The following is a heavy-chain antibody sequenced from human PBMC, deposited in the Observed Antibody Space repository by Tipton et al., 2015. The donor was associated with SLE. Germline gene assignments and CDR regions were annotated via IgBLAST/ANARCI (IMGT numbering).Heavy chain of an antibody. CDR1: GGSISSYY. CDR3: ARDQVGEGDLDF. V-gene: IGHV4-59*01. J-gene: IGHJ4*02. CDR2: IHHSGST. Sequence: TLSLTCTVSGGSISSYYWNWIRQPPGKGLEWIGHIHHSGSTTYNPSLQSRVTISRDPSKNQFSLKLTSVTAADTAVYYCARDQVGEGDLDFWGQGSLVTVSS. D-gene: IGHD3-16*01.